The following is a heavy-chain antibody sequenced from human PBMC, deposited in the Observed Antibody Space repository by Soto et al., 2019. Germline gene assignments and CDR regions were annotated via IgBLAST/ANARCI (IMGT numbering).Heavy chain of an antibody. CDR3: TNDGGLWWRPS. CDR2: IHTGGQSI. J-gene: IGHJ5*02. Sequence: GGSLRLSCEASGFDFSRSEMNWVSQVPGNGLEWIAYIHTGGQSIYYADSVRNRFTIYRDNAKSSLYLMMNSLRVEDTAGYYCTNDGGLWWRPSWGQGT. D-gene: IGHD2-21*01. V-gene: IGHV3-48*03. CDR1: GFDFSRSE.